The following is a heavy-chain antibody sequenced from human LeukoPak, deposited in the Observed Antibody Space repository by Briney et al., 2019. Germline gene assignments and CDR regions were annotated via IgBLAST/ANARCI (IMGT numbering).Heavy chain of an antibody. CDR1: GFTFSNAW. V-gene: IGHV3-15*01. Sequence: GGSLRLSCAASGFTFSNAWMSWVRQAPGKGLEWVGRIKSKTDGGTTDYAAPVKGRFTISRDDSKNTLYLQMNSLRAEDTAVYFCAKTTISGTYGTFFDYWGQGTLVTVSS. CDR3: AKTTISGTYGTFFDY. J-gene: IGHJ4*02. CDR2: IKSKTDGGTT. D-gene: IGHD1-26*01.